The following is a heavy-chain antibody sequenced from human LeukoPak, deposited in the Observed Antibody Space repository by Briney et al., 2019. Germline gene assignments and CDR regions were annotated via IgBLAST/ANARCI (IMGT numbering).Heavy chain of an antibody. V-gene: IGHV4-39*07. Sequence: SETLSLTCTVSGGSISSSSYYWGWIRQPPGKGLEWIGSIYYSGSTYYNPSLKSRVTISVDTSKNQFSLKLSSVTAADTAVYYCASYGYYSSFDYWGQGTLVTVSS. CDR3: ASYGYYSSFDY. D-gene: IGHD3-22*01. CDR1: GGSISSSSYY. J-gene: IGHJ4*02. CDR2: IYYSGST.